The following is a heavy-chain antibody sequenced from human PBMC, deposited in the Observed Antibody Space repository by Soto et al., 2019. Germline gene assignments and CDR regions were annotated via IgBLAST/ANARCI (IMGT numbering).Heavy chain of an antibody. Sequence: GGSLRLSCAASGFDFSTHALTWVRQAPGKGLEWLSSITNTGITTHYADSVKGRFTISRENSRNTLHLQLNNLRVDDTAVYYCAKGFDYGDTKNIDHWGQGTLVTVSS. CDR3: AKGFDYGDTKNIDH. V-gene: IGHV3-23*01. CDR1: GFDFSTHA. CDR2: ITNTGITT. D-gene: IGHD4-17*01. J-gene: IGHJ4*02.